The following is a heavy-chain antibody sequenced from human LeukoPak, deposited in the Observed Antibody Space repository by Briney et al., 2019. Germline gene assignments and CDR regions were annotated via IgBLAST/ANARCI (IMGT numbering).Heavy chain of an antibody. CDR2: IIPIFGTA. Sequence: ASVKVSCKASGCTFSSYAISWVRQAPGQGLEWMGRIIPIFGTANYAQKFQGRVTITTDESTSTAYMELSSLRSEDTAVYYCARAPTYANWFDPWGQGTLVTVSS. D-gene: IGHD2-8*01. CDR1: GCTFSSYA. J-gene: IGHJ5*02. CDR3: ARAPTYANWFDP. V-gene: IGHV1-69*05.